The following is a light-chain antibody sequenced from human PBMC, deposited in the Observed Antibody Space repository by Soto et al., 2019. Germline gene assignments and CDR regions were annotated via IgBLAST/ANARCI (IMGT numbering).Light chain of an antibody. J-gene: IGLJ1*01. CDR1: SNDIGAYNY. CDR3: SSYTTGSTLYV. CDR2: EVS. Sequence: QSALTQPASVSGSPGQSITISCTGSSNDIGAYNYVSWYQQYPGKAPKLTIFEVSNRPSGVSNRFSGSKSGNTDSLTIAGLQAEDEADYHCSSYTTGSTLYVFGGGTKLTVL. V-gene: IGLV2-14*01.